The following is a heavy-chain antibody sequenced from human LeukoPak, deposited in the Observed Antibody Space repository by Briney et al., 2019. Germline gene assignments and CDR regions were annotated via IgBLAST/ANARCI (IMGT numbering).Heavy chain of an antibody. J-gene: IGHJ4*02. CDR3: ARLNAWSGYDSNEYYFDY. CDR1: GYLFTSYW. CDR2: IYPGDSDT. V-gene: IGHV5-51*01. Sequence: GGSLQISCQGSGYLFTSYWIGWVRPVPGKGLEWMGIIYPGDSDTIYTPSFQGQVTISAHKSISTAYLQWSSLQASDTAMYYCARLNAWSGYDSNEYYFDYWGQGTLVTVSS. D-gene: IGHD3-3*01.